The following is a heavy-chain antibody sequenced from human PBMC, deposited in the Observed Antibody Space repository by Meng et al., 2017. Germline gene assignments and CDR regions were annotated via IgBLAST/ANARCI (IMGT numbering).Heavy chain of an antibody. CDR1: GFTFSSYA. V-gene: IGHV3-23*01. D-gene: IGHD2-15*01. J-gene: IGHJ5*02. CDR3: AKVIDGWFDP. CDR2: ISGSGGST. Sequence: GESLKISCAASGFTFSSYAMSWVRQAPGKGLEWVSAISGSGGSTYYADSVKGRFTISRDNSENTLYQQMNSLRAEDTAVYYCAKVIDGWFDPWGQGTLVTVSS.